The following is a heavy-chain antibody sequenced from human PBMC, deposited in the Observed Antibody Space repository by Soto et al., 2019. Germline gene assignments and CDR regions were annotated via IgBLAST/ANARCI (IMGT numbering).Heavy chain of an antibody. V-gene: IGHV3-74*01. CDR1: EFTFSIYW. CDR3: VREIALAVTMYYSYYMDV. J-gene: IGHJ6*03. Sequence: EVQLVESGGGLVQPGGSLRLSCAASEFTFSIYWRNWVRQAPGKGLGWVSRINSDGSRTSYADSVKGRFTISRDNAKNTLYLEVNSLRAEDTAVYYCVREIALAVTMYYSYYMDVWGRGTTVTVSS. D-gene: IGHD2-8*02. CDR2: INSDGSRT.